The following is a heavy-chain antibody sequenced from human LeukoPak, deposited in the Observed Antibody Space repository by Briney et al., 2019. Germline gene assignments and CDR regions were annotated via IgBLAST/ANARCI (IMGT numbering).Heavy chain of an antibody. CDR2: IHDSGST. Sequence: PSETLSLTCVVSGDSISSGGYSWSWIRQTPGKGLEWIAYIHDSGSTYNNPSLKSRVTMSVDTSKNHFSLKLSSVTAADTAVYYCAGGPTTVTRAFDSWGQGTLVIVSS. CDR3: AGGPTTVTRAFDS. CDR1: GDSISSGGYS. D-gene: IGHD4-17*01. V-gene: IGHV4-30-4*07. J-gene: IGHJ4*02.